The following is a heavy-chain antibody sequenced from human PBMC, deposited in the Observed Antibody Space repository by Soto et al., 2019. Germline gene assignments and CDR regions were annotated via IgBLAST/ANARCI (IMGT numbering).Heavy chain of an antibody. Sequence: PSETLSLTCIVSVGPFSSFCWSWIRQHPGKGLEWIGYIYYSGSTYYNPSLKSRVTISVDTSKNQFSLKLSSVTAADTAVYYCARATTDFWSGSRNLYYYYYGMDVWGQGTTVTVSS. CDR2: IYYSGST. CDR1: VGPFSSFC. CDR3: ARATTDFWSGSRNLYYYYYGMDV. D-gene: IGHD3-3*01. J-gene: IGHJ6*02. V-gene: IGHV4-59*06.